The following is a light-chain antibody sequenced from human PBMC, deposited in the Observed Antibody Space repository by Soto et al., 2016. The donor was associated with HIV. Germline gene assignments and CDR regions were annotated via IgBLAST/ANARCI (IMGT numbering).Light chain of an antibody. CDR3: QQYNSYSKT. CDR1: QSINTY. Sequence: DIQMTQSPSTLSASVGDRVTITCRASQSINTYLAWYQQRPGKAPKLLIYKASTLESGVPSRFSGSGSGTEFTLTISSLQPDDFATYYCQQYNSYSKTFGQGTKVEIK. J-gene: IGKJ1*01. CDR2: KAS. V-gene: IGKV1-5*03.